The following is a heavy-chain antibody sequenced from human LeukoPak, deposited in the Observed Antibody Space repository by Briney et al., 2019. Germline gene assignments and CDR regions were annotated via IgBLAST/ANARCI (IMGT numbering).Heavy chain of an antibody. J-gene: IGHJ6*02. D-gene: IGHD3-10*01. CDR3: AKAVGFGDAYGMDV. V-gene: IGHV3-30*18. CDR1: GFTFSNYA. CDR2: ISYDGTNK. Sequence: GGSLRLSCAASGFTFSNYAIHWIRQGPGKGLKWVAIISYDGTNKYYADSVKGRFSISRDNSKNTLYLQMNSLRPEDTAVYYCAKAVGFGDAYGMDVWGQGTTVTASS.